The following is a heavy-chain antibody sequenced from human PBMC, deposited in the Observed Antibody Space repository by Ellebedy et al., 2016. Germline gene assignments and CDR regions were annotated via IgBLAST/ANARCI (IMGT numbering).Heavy chain of an antibody. CDR1: GYTFTDYY. Sequence: ASVKVSXXASGYTFTDYYMHWVRQAPGQGLEWMGWINPKSGGTNYAQKFQGRVTMTRDTSISTAYMELSSLRSEDTAVYYCARGGRSRCSSTSCLGTHYWGQGTLVTVSS. D-gene: IGHD2-2*01. V-gene: IGHV1-2*02. CDR3: ARGGRSRCSSTSCLGTHY. J-gene: IGHJ4*02. CDR2: INPKSGGT.